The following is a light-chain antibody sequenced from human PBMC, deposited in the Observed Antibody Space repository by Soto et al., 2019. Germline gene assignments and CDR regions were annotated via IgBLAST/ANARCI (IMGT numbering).Light chain of an antibody. CDR3: SSYTARHTRQTV. Sequence: QSALTQPASVSGAPGQSITISCTGTSSDVGGYNYVSWYQHHPGKAPKLIIYDVSNRPSGVSIRFSGSKSDNTASLTISGLQPEDEADYHCSSYTARHTRQTVFGTGTKVTVL. CDR1: SSDVGGYNY. J-gene: IGLJ1*01. V-gene: IGLV2-14*03. CDR2: DVS.